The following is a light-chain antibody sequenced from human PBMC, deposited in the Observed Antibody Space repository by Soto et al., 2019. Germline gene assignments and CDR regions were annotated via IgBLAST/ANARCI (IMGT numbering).Light chain of an antibody. CDR2: DAS. CDR3: QQRSNWPPA. CDR1: QSVSSY. J-gene: IGKJ3*01. V-gene: IGKV3-11*01. Sequence: EIVLTQSPATLSLSPGERATLSCRASQSVSSYLAWYQQKPDQAPRLLIYDASNRATGIPARFSASGSGTNFTLTISSLEPEDFAVYYCQQRSNWPPAFGPGTKVDIK.